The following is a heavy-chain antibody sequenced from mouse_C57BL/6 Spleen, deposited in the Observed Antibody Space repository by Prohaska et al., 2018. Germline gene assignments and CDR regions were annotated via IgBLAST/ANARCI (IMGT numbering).Heavy chain of an antibody. V-gene: IGHV1-69*02. D-gene: IGHD4-1*01. Sequence: TISFTWMHLVKQRPGQGLEWIGEIDPSDSYTNYNQKFKGKATLTVDKSSSTAYMQLSSLTSEDSAVYYCARRLTGTWYFDYWGQGTTLTVSS. CDR3: ARRLTGTWYFDY. J-gene: IGHJ2*01. CDR2: IDPSDSYT. CDR1: TISFTW.